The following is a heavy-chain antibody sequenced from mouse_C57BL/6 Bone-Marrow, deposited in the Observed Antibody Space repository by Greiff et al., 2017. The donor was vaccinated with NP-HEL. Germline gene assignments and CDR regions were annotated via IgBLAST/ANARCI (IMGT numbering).Heavy chain of an antibody. J-gene: IGHJ2*01. V-gene: IGHV1-64*01. CDR3: AREGSWDYFDY. D-gene: IGHD4-1*01. CDR2: IHPNSGST. CDR1: GYTFTSYW. Sequence: VQLQQPGAELVKPGASVKLSCKASGYTFTSYWMHWVKQRPGQGLEWIGMIHPNSGSTNYNEKFKSKATLTVDKSSSTAYMQLSSLTSEDSAVYYCAREGSWDYFDYWGQGTTLTVSS.